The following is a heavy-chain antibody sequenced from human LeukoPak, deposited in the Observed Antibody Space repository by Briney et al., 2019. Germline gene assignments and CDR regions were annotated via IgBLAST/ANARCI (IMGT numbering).Heavy chain of an antibody. CDR1: GFTFSSYG. Sequence: GGSLRLSCAASGFTFSSYGMHWVRQAPGKGLEWVAVISYDGSNKYYADSVKGRFTISRDNSKNTLYLQMNSLRAEDTAVYYCAKEDQIVVVPAAMDYFDYWGQGTLVTVSS. CDR3: AKEDQIVVVPAAMDYFDY. J-gene: IGHJ4*02. CDR2: ISYDGSNK. D-gene: IGHD2-2*01. V-gene: IGHV3-30*18.